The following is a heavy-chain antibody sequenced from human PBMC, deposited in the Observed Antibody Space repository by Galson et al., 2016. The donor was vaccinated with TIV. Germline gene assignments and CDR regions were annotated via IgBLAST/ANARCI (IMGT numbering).Heavy chain of an antibody. CDR1: GFGFGDFA. CDR3: VKDTGEFSSPYYSYGMDV. J-gene: IGHJ6*02. CDR2: IGWHGGDI. V-gene: IGHV3-9*01. Sequence: SLRLSCAASGFGFGDFAMHWVRQAPGKGLEWVSGIGWHGGDIGYGDSVKGRFTISRDNAKNFLYLQMSSLRPEDTALYYCVKDTGEFSSPYYSYGMDVWGQGTTVTVSS. D-gene: IGHD3-3*01.